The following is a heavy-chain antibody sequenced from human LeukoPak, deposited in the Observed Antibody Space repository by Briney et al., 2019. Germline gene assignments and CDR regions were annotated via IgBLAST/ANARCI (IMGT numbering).Heavy chain of an antibody. Sequence: GRSLRLSCAASGFTFSSYGMHWVRQAPGKGLEWVAVISYDGSNKYYADSVKDRFTISRDNSKNTLYLQMNSLRAEDTAVYYCAKEDYYDREGMDVWGQGTTVIVSS. J-gene: IGHJ6*02. CDR2: ISYDGSNK. D-gene: IGHD3-22*01. V-gene: IGHV3-30*18. CDR3: AKEDYYDREGMDV. CDR1: GFTFSSYG.